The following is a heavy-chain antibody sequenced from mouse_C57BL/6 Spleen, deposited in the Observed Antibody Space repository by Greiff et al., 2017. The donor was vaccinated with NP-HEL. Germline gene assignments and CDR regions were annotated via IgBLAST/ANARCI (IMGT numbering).Heavy chain of an antibody. D-gene: IGHD1-1*01. CDR2: IYPSDSET. J-gene: IGHJ1*03. Sequence: QVQLQQPGAELVRPGSSVKLSCKASGYTFTSYWMDWVKQRPGQGLEWIGNIYPSDSETHYNQKFKDKATLTVDKSSSTAYMQLSSLTSEDSAVYYCARMYYGSSYGYFEVWGTGTTVTVSS. CDR3: ARMYYGSSYGYFEV. CDR1: GYTFTSYW. V-gene: IGHV1-61*01.